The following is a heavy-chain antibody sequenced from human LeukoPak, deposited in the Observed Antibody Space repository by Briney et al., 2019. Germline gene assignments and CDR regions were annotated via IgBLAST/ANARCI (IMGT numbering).Heavy chain of an antibody. J-gene: IGHJ4*02. V-gene: IGHV3-23*01. D-gene: IGHD1-1*01. Sequence: GGSLRLSCAASGFTFSNYAMSWVRQAPGKGLEWVSAISGSDGNTYYADSVKGRFAISRDNSKNTMYVQMNSLRAEDTALYYCATRTGASPYYFDYWGQGILVTVSS. CDR2: ISGSDGNT. CDR1: GFTFSNYA. CDR3: ATRTGASPYYFDY.